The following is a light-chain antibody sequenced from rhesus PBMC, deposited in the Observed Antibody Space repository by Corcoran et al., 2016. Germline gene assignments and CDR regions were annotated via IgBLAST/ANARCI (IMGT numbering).Light chain of an antibody. CDR3: CSYAGSYTLI. CDR2: EVN. V-gene: IGLV2-32*01. CDR1: NSDIGDYNF. Sequence: QAALTQPRSVSGSPGQSVTISCIGANSDIGDYNFVSWYQQFPGTAPKLMIYEVNKRPSGVSDRFSGSKSGSSASLTISGLQAEDEADYYGCSYAGSYTLIFGPGTRLTV. J-gene: IGLJ1*01.